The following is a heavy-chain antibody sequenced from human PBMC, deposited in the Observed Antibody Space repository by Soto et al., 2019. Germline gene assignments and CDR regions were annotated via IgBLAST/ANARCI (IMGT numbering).Heavy chain of an antibody. CDR3: ARHLTSSLWSGHYPRPNGFDP. Sequence: QLQVQESGPGLVQPSETLSLTCAVSGGSIRSSRHYWGWIRQSPGKGLEWIGSIYDTGSTYYNPSLKSRVTISVDTSKHQFSLKLPSATAADTGVYFCARHLTSSLWSGHYPRPNGFDPWGRGPLVTVSS. CDR1: GGSIRSSRHY. D-gene: IGHD3-3*01. V-gene: IGHV4-39*01. CDR2: IYDTGST. J-gene: IGHJ5*02.